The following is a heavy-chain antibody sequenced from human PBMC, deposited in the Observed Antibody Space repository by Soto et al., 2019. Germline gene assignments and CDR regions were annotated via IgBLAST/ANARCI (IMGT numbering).Heavy chain of an antibody. CDR3: ARDSSGWYFFDY. CDR2: IYYSGST. Sequence: SETLSLTCTVSGGSISSYYWSWIRQPPGKGLEWIGYIYYSGSTNYNPSLKSRVTISVDTSKNQFSLKLSSVTAADTAVYHCARDSSGWYFFDYWGQGTLVTVSS. J-gene: IGHJ4*02. D-gene: IGHD6-19*01. CDR1: GGSISSYY. V-gene: IGHV4-59*01.